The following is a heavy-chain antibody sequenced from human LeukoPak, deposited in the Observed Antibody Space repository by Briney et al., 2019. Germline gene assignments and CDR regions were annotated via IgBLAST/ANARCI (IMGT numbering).Heavy chain of an antibody. D-gene: IGHD5-12*01. Sequence: SETLSLTCTVSGGSISSYYWSWIRQPPGKGLEWIGYIYYSGSTNYNPSLKSRVTISGDTSKNQLSLKLSSVTAADTAVYYCARNRRGATDYCGQGTLVPVSA. V-gene: IGHV4-59*01. J-gene: IGHJ4*02. CDR3: ARNRRGATDY. CDR2: IYYSGST. CDR1: GGSISSYY.